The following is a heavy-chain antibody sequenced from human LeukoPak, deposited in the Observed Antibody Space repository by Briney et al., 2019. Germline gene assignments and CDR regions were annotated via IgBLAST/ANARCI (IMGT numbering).Heavy chain of an antibody. CDR1: GFTFSTYW. Sequence: GGSLRLSCAASGFTFSTYWMHWVRQAPGTGLEWVANIKQDGSEEYYVDSVKGRFTISRDNAKNSLFLQMNSLRAEDTAVYYCVRTLDVWGQGTTVTVSS. CDR3: VRTLDV. CDR2: IKQDGSEE. V-gene: IGHV3-7*03. J-gene: IGHJ6*02.